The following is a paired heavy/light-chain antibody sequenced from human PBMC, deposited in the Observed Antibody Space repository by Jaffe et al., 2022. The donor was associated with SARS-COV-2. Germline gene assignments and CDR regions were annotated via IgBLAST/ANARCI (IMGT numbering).Light chain of an antibody. Sequence: EIVLTQSPATLSLSPGERATLSCRASQSVSSYLAWYQQKPGQAPRLLIYDASNRAAGIPARFSGSGSGTDFTLTISGLEPEDFAVYYCQQRSNWPLTFGGGTEVEIK. J-gene: IGKJ4*01. CDR3: QQRSNWPLT. V-gene: IGKV3-11*01. CDR2: DAS. CDR1: QSVSSY.
Heavy chain of an antibody. CDR2: ISYDGKNK. V-gene: IGHV3-30*18. CDR1: GFTFSNYG. J-gene: IGHJ4*02. D-gene: IGHD4-17*01. CDR3: AKDDSGGRGFDS. Sequence: QVQLVESGGGVVQPGRSLRLSCAASGFTFSNYGIHWVRQAPGKGLEWVAVISYDGKNKYYADSVKGRFTISRDNSKSTVYLQMNSLRSEDTAVYYCAKDDSGGRGFDSWGQGTLVSVSS.